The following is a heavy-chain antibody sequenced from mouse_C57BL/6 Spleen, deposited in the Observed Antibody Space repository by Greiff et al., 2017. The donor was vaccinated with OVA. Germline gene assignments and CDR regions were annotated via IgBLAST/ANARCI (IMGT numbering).Heavy chain of an antibody. CDR1: GFNIKDYY. Sequence: EVQLQQSGAELVRPGASVKLSCTASGFNIKDYYMHWVKQRPEQGLEWIGRIDPEDGDTEYAPKFQGKATMTADTSSNTAYLQLSSLTSEDTAVYYSTIYYYGSSYDYAMDYWGQGTSVTVSS. J-gene: IGHJ4*01. CDR3: TIYYYGSSYDYAMDY. V-gene: IGHV14-1*01. D-gene: IGHD1-1*01. CDR2: IDPEDGDT.